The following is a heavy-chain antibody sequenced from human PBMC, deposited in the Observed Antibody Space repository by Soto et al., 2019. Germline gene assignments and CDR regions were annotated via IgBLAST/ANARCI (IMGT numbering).Heavy chain of an antibody. CDR1: GYTFTSYG. V-gene: IGHV1-18*01. J-gene: IGHJ4*02. CDR2: VNAYNGNT. D-gene: IGHD6-19*01. Sequence: QVQLVQSGAEVKKPGASVKVSCKASGYTFTSYGISWVRQAPGQGLEWMGWVNAYNGNTNYAQKFQGRVTMTTDTSTRTASMELRSLRSDATAVYYCAREAVSGRTGFDYWGQGTRVTVSS. CDR3: AREAVSGRTGFDY.